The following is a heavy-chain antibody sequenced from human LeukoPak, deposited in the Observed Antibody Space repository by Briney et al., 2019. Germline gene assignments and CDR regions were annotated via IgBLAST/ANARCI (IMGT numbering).Heavy chain of an antibody. J-gene: IGHJ4*02. V-gene: IGHV3-30*02. D-gene: IGHD2-2*01. CDR3: AKDRSTSCPLNY. Sequence: GGSLRPSRAASGFTFSSYGMHWVRQASGKGLEWVAFIRYDGSNKYYADSVKGRFTISRDNSKNTLYLQMNSLRAEDTAVYYCAKDRSTSCPLNYWGQGTLVTVSS. CDR1: GFTFSSYG. CDR2: IRYDGSNK.